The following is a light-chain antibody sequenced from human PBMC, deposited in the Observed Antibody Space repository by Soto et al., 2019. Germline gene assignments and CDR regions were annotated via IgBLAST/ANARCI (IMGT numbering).Light chain of an antibody. Sequence: EIVLTQSPVTLSLSPGERATLSCRASQSVSSYLAWDQQKPGQAPRLLIYDTFNRATGIQARFSGSWSVSDFTITINRLEPEDLVVYYCQHRRNWPWTFGQGTRVEL. CDR3: QHRRNWPWT. CDR1: QSVSSY. J-gene: IGKJ1*01. CDR2: DTF. V-gene: IGKV3-11*01.